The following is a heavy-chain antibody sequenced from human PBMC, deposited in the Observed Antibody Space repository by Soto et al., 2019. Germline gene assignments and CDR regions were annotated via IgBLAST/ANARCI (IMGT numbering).Heavy chain of an antibody. CDR1: GGSFSGYY. Sequence: SETLSLTCAVYGGSFSGYYWSWIRQPPGKGLEWIGEINHSGSTNYNPSLKSRVTISVDTSKNHFSLKLSSVTAADTAVYYCARPIVVVPAAIGRNAFDIWGQGTMVTVSS. CDR3: ARPIVVVPAAIGRNAFDI. V-gene: IGHV4-34*01. D-gene: IGHD2-2*01. CDR2: INHSGST. J-gene: IGHJ3*02.